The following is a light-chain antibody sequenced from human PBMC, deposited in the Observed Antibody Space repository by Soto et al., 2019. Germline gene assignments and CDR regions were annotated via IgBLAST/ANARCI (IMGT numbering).Light chain of an antibody. CDR2: TAT. Sequence: IHLTHSPAFLSASVGYRVTITFLASQGISSYLAWYQQRPGKAPKLLIYTATTLQAGVPSRFSGSGSGTDFTLTISSLQPEDVAAYYCQKYNSAPLTFGGGTKVDI. CDR1: QGISSY. CDR3: QKYNSAPLT. V-gene: IGKV1-27*01. J-gene: IGKJ4*01.